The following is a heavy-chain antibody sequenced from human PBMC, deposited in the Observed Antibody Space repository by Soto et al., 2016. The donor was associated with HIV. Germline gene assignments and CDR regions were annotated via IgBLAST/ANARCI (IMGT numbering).Heavy chain of an antibody. V-gene: IGHV1-46*01. CDR1: GYTFTSYY. CDR2: INPRGGST. D-gene: IGHD3-10*01. Sequence: QVQLVQSGAEVKKPGASVKVSCKASGYTFTSYYTHWVRQAPGQGLEWMGIINPRGGSTTYEQKFQGRVTMTRDTSTSTVYMELSSLTSEDTAVYYCARGVQMTSFGSGSYGGLDHWGQGTLVTVSS. J-gene: IGHJ4*02. CDR3: ARGVQMTSFGSGSYGGLDH.